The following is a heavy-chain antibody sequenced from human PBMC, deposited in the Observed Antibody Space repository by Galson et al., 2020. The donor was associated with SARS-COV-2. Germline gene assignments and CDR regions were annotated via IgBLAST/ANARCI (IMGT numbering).Heavy chain of an antibody. CDR1: GFTFSSYA. J-gene: IGHJ6*02. D-gene: IGHD1-26*01. CDR2: ISYDGSNK. V-gene: IGHV3-30-3*01. Sequence: GGSLRLSCAASGFTFSSYAMHWVRQAPGKGLEWVAIISYDGSNKYYADSVKGRFTISRDNSKSTLYLHMNSLRAEDTAVYYCARANSGSYYCGLDVWGQGTTVTVSS. CDR3: ARANSGSYYCGLDV.